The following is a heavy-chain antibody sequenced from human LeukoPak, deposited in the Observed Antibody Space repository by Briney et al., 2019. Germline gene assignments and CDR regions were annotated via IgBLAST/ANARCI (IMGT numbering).Heavy chain of an antibody. CDR3: EGGVYSSGLDY. V-gene: IGHV3-74*01. D-gene: IGHD6-19*01. Sequence: GGSLRLSCAASGFTFSSYWMHWVRQAPGKGLVWVSRMNSDGSSTSYADSVKGRFTISRDNAKNTLYLQMNSLRAEDTVVYYCEGGVYSSGLDYWGQGTLVTVSS. J-gene: IGHJ4*02. CDR2: MNSDGSST. CDR1: GFTFSSYW.